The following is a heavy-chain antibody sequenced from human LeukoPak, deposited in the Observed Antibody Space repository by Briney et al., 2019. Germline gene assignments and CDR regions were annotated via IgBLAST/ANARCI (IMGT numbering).Heavy chain of an antibody. D-gene: IGHD5-18*01. V-gene: IGHV3-11*04. CDR2: ISSSGSTI. Sequence: PGGSLRLSCAASGFTFSDYYMSWIRQAPGKGLEWVSYISSSGSTIYYADSVKGRFTISRDNAKNSLYLQMNSLRAEDTAVYYCARIMADTAMVPADYWGQGTLVTVSS. CDR1: GFTFSDYY. J-gene: IGHJ4*02. CDR3: ARIMADTAMVPADY.